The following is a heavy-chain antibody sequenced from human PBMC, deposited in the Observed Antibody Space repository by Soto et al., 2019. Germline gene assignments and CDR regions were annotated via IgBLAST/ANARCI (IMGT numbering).Heavy chain of an antibody. V-gene: IGHV4-39*01. D-gene: IGHD3-16*02. CDR1: GGSISGSTFY. Sequence: QLQLQESGPGLVRPAETLSLTCTVSGGSISGSTFYWGWIRQPPGKGLEWIGSIYYGGTTHYNSSXNXRVXISVDTSNNRFSLNLRSVTAADTAVYYCVSPEYRFWGQGTMVTVSS. CDR3: VSPEYRF. CDR2: IYYGGTT. J-gene: IGHJ3*01.